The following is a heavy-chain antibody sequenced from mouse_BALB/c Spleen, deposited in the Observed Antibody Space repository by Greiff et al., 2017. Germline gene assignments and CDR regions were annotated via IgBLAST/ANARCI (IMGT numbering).Heavy chain of an antibody. CDR2: IDPYDSET. D-gene: IGHD2-2*01. Sequence: QVQLQQPGAELVRPGASVKLSCKASGYTFTSYWMNWVKQRPEQGLEWIGMIDPYDSETHYNQKFKGMAILTVDKSTSTAYMQLSSLTSEDSAVYYCARLRGYRAMDYWGQGTSVTVSS. CDR1: GYTFTSYW. J-gene: IGHJ4*01. V-gene: IGHV1-59*01. CDR3: ARLRGYRAMDY.